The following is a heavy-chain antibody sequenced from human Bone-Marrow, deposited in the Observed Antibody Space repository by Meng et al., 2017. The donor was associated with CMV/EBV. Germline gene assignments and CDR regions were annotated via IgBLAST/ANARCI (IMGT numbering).Heavy chain of an antibody. CDR3: TAPGGNLPV. Sequence: GGSLGLSCAASGFTFSSYAMTWVRQAPGKGLVWVSRINSDGSSTSYADSVKGRFTISRDNAKNTLYLQMNSLRAEDTAVYYCTAPGGNLPVWGQGTLVTVSS. V-gene: IGHV3-74*01. CDR1: GFTFSSYA. CDR2: INSDGSST. J-gene: IGHJ4*02. D-gene: IGHD4-23*01.